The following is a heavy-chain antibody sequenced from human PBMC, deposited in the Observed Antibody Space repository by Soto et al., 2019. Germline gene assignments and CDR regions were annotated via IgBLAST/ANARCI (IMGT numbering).Heavy chain of an antibody. J-gene: IGHJ4*02. Sequence: SGPTLVNPTQTLTLTCTFSGFSLSTSGVGVGWIRQPPGKALEWLALIYWDVDKRYSPSLKSRLTITKDTSKNQVVLTMTNMDPVDTATYYCAHSYDFWSGEPSYYFDYWGQGTLVTVSS. CDR1: GFSLSTSGVG. D-gene: IGHD3-3*01. V-gene: IGHV2-5*02. CDR3: AHSYDFWSGEPSYYFDY. CDR2: IYWDVDK.